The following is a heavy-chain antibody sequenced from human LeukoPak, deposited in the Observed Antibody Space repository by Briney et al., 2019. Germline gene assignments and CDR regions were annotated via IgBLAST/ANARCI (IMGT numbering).Heavy chain of an antibody. CDR2: IYSGGST. V-gene: IGHV3-53*01. Sequence: GGSLRLSCAASGFTFSSYAMSWVRQAPGKGLEWVSVIYSGGSTYYADSVKGRFTISRDNSKNTLYLQMNGLRAEDTAVYYCARHRAYYDSSGYYISNGFDYWGQGTLVTVSS. D-gene: IGHD3-22*01. CDR3: ARHRAYYDSSGYYISNGFDY. J-gene: IGHJ4*02. CDR1: GFTFSSYA.